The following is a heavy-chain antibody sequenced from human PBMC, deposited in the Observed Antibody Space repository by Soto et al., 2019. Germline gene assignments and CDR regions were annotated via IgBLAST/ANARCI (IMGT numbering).Heavy chain of an antibody. D-gene: IGHD6-6*01. CDR3: AGRARPDFYYMDV. CDR2: TSSNGVGT. CDR1: GFTLRGYA. J-gene: IGHJ6*03. Sequence: EVQLAESGGGLAQPGGSLRLSCAAAGFTLRGYAVDWVRQAPGKGLEYVSGTSSNGVGTYYANSVQRRFTISRDNSKNTVYLQKGSLRPEDMAVYYCAGRARPDFYYMDVWGKGTTVTVSS. V-gene: IGHV3-64*01.